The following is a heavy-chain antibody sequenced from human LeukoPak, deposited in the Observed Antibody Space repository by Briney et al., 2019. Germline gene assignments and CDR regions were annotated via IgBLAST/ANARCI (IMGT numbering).Heavy chain of an antibody. CDR3: AAYDYVWGGYRSVDY. V-gene: IGHV4-59*13. CDR2: IYYSGST. J-gene: IGHJ4*02. Sequence: KPSETLSLTCTVSGGSISSYYWSWIRQPPAKGLEWIGYIYYSGSTNYNPSPNSRVTISVDTSKNKFSLTLSSVTAPATAMYYCAAYDYVWGGYRSVDYWGREPWSPSPQ. D-gene: IGHD3-16*02. CDR1: GGSISSYY.